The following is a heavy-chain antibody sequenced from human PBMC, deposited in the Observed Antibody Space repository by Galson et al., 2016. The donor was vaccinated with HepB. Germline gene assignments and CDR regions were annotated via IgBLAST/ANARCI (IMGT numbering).Heavy chain of an antibody. J-gene: IGHJ4*02. CDR3: ARVHRGYDFWSGRLYYFDY. CDR2: INHSGNT. V-gene: IGHV4-34*01. D-gene: IGHD3-3*01. CDR1: GGSFSGYY. Sequence: SETLSLTCAVYGGSFSGYYWSWIRQSPGKGLEWIGEINHSGNTRYNLSLTSRVTISVDTSKNQFSLKLSSVTAADTAVYYCARVHRGYDFWSGRLYYFDYWGQGTLVTVSS.